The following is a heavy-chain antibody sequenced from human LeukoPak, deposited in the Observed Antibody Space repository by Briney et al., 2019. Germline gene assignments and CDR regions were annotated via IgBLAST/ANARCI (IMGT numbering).Heavy chain of an antibody. CDR2: ISASGGST. CDR1: GFTFSSSA. CDR3: AKGLYDYALDV. V-gene: IGHV3-23*01. J-gene: IGHJ6*02. Sequence: GGSLRLSCAASGFTFSSSAMSWVRQVPGKGLEWISGISASGGSTYYADSVRGRFTISRDNSKNTLYVQMNSLRDEDTAVYYCAKGLYDYALDVWGQGTAVTVSS.